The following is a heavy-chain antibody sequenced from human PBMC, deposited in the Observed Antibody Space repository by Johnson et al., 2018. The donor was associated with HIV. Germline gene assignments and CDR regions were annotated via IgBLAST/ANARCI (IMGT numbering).Heavy chain of an antibody. CDR1: GFTFSSYA. J-gene: IGHJ3*02. CDR3: ARERRPWGPDAFDI. V-gene: IGHV3-30*04. CDR2: ISYDGSNN. D-gene: IGHD3-16*01. Sequence: QVQLVESGGGVVQPGRSLRLSCAASGFTFSSYAMHWVRQAPGKGLEWVAVISYDGSNNYYADSVKGRFTISRDNSKNTMYLQMNSLRAEDTAVYYCARERRPWGPDAFDIWGQGTMVTVSS.